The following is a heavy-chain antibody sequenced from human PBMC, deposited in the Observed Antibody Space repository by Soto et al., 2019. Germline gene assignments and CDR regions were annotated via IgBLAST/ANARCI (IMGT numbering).Heavy chain of an antibody. J-gene: IGHJ6*03. CDR3: ARKNYGVLYYYYMDV. V-gene: IGHV1-8*01. CDR1: GYTFTSYD. D-gene: IGHD4-17*01. CDR2: MNPNSGNT. Sequence: ASVKVSCKASGYTFTSYDINWVRQATGQGLEWMGWMNPNSGNTGYAQKFQGRVTMTRNTSISTAYMELSSLRSEDTAVYYCARKNYGVLYYYYMDVWGKGTTLTVSS.